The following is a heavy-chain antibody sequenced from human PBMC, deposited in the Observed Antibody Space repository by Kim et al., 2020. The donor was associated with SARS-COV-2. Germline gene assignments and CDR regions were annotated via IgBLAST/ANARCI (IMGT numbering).Heavy chain of an antibody. Sequence: SSPSFEGQVPISADTSISTAYLQWSSLKASDTAMYYCARRYGDYADFNYWGQGTLVTVSS. V-gene: IGHV5-51*01. D-gene: IGHD4-17*01. CDR3: ARRYGDYADFNY. J-gene: IGHJ4*02.